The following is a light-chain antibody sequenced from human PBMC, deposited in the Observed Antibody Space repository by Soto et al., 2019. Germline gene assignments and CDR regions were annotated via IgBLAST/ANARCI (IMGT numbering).Light chain of an antibody. CDR1: QTINSW. J-gene: IGKJ3*01. V-gene: IGKV1-5*03. CDR3: QQYDSYPRA. Sequence: DIPMTQSPSTLSASVGDRITITCRASQTINSWLAWYQQKPGKVPKLLIYKASSLESGVPSRFSGSRSGTQFTLTISSLQPDDFATYYCQQYDSYPRAFGPGTKVDIK. CDR2: KAS.